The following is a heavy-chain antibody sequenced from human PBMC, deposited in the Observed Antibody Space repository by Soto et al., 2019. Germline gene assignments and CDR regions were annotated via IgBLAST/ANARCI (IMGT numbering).Heavy chain of an antibody. CDR3: AHLRITIFGVVRYDYYYYGMDV. CDR1: GFTFSSYG. D-gene: IGHD3-3*01. J-gene: IGHJ6*02. V-gene: IGHV3-30*03. Sequence: GGSLRLSCAASGFTFSSYGLHWVRQAPGKGLEWAAVISYDRSNKYYADSVKGRFTISRDNSKNTLYLQMNSLRAEDTAVYYCAHLRITIFGVVRYDYYYYGMDVWGQGT. CDR2: ISYDRSNK.